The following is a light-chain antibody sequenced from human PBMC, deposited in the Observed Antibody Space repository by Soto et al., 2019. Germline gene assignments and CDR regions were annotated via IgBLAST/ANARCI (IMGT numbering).Light chain of an antibody. V-gene: IGKV1-27*01. CDR1: QGISNY. CDR2: AAS. J-gene: IGKJ3*01. Sequence: DIQMTQSPSSLSASVGDRVTITCRASQGISNYLAWYQQKPGKVPKLLIYAASTLQSGVPSRFSGSGSGTDFTLTISSLQPEYVATYYCQKYNSALTFGPGTKVDIK. CDR3: QKYNSALT.